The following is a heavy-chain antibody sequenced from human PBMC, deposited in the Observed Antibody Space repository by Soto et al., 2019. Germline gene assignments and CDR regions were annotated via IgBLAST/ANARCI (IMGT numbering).Heavy chain of an antibody. J-gene: IGHJ3*01. CDR1: VFTVYRNY. D-gene: IGHD4-17*01. CDR3: ARDQQDDNGVNVPEV. V-gene: IGHV3-53*02. Sequence: EVQLVETGGGLIQPGGSLRLSCAASVFTVYRNYMTWVRQAPGKGLEWVSVIYRGGTTYYSDSVNGRFTISRDNSKNTLHLQMDNLRAEDTAVYYCARDQQDDNGVNVPEVWGQGTMVTVSS. CDR2: IYRGGTT.